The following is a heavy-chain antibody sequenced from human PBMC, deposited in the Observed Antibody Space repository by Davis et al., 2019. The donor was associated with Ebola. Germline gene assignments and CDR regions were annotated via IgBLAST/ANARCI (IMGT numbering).Heavy chain of an antibody. CDR1: GFTFSSYG. CDR2: VYGGTGDT. V-gene: IGHV1-3*01. J-gene: IGHJ5*02. Sequence: GESLKISCAASGFTFSSYGMHWVRQAPGQRLEWMGWVYGGTGDTKYSGNFQGRVTFTTDTSASTAYMELSSLRSEDTAVYYCARDPGFGGDRSPWGQGTLVTVSS. CDR3: ARDPGFGGDRSP. D-gene: IGHD2-21*02.